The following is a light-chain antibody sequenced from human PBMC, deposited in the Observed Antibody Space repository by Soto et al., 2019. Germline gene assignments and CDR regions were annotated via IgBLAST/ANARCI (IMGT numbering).Light chain of an antibody. CDR2: EVS. Sequence: QSALTQPPSASGSPGQSVTISCTGTSSDVGGYNYVSWYQQHPGKAPKLMIYEVSKRPSGVPDRFSGSKSGNPASLTVSGLQAEDEADYYCSSYAGSNNFVFGTGTKFTVL. CDR1: SSDVGGYNY. CDR3: SSYAGSNNFV. V-gene: IGLV2-8*01. J-gene: IGLJ1*01.